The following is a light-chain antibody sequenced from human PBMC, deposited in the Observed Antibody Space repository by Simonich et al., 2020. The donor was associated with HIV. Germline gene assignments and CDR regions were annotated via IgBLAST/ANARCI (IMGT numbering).Light chain of an antibody. V-gene: IGLV2-11*01. CDR3: CSYTSSTTLVL. CDR1: SSDVGGYNY. CDR2: DVS. Sequence: QSALTQPRSVSGSPGQSVTISCTGTSSDVGGYNYVSWYQQHPGKAPKLMIYDVSKRPSGVPDRFSGSKSGNTASLTISGLQAEDEADYYCCSYTSSTTLVLFGGGTKLTVL. J-gene: IGLJ2*01.